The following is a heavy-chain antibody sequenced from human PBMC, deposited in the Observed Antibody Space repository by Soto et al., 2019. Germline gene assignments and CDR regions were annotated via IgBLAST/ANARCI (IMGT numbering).Heavy chain of an antibody. D-gene: IGHD2-21*02. CDR2: IYYSGST. CDR1: GGSVSSGSYY. CDR3: ARFQALSGGDCYSYYFDY. Sequence: SETLSLTCTVSGGSVSSGSYYWSWIRQPPGKGLEWIGYIYYSGSTNYNPSLKSRVTISVDTSKNQFSLKLSSVTAADTAVYYCARFQALSGGDCYSYYFDYWGQGTLVTVSS. V-gene: IGHV4-61*01. J-gene: IGHJ4*02.